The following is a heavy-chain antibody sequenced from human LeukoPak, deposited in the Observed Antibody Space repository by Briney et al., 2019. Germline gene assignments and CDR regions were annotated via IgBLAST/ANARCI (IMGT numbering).Heavy chain of an antibody. CDR2: IEDSGDST. Sequence: GGSLRLSCAAAGFTFNNFAMSWVRQAAGKGLEWVSTIEDSGDSTFYADSVKGRFTITRDNSNNTLYLQMNSLRAEDTALYYCAKEKLVDGAFDIWGQGTMVTISS. V-gene: IGHV3-23*01. J-gene: IGHJ3*02. CDR3: AKEKLVDGAFDI. D-gene: IGHD2-8*02. CDR1: GFTFNNFA.